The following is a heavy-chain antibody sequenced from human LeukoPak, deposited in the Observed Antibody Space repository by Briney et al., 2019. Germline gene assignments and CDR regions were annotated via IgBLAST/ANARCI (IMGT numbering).Heavy chain of an antibody. Sequence: GRSLRLSRAASGFTFSSYAMHGVGQAPGKGLEWGAVTSYEGRNKYYADSVKGRFTISRDNSKNTLYLQMNILRTEDTAVYDCARDSVRGGYNSFYFDYWGQGTLVTVSS. CDR2: TSYEGRNK. CDR1: GFTFSSYA. D-gene: IGHD5-24*01. V-gene: IGHV3-30*04. CDR3: ARDSVRGGYNSFYFDY. J-gene: IGHJ4*02.